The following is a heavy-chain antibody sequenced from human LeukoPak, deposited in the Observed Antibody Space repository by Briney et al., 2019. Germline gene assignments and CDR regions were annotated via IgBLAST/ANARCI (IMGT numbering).Heavy chain of an antibody. V-gene: IGHV3-30*02. CDR2: IRYDGSNK. J-gene: IGHJ6*03. CDR1: GFTFSTYG. CDR3: AKAPYCSSTSCYRGYYMDV. D-gene: IGHD2-2*01. Sequence: PGGSLRLSCAGSGFTFSTYGMHWVRQAPGKGLEWVAFIRYDGSNKYYADSVKGRFTISRDNSESTLYLQMNSLRAEDTAVYYCAKAPYCSSTSCYRGYYMDVWGKGTTVTVSS.